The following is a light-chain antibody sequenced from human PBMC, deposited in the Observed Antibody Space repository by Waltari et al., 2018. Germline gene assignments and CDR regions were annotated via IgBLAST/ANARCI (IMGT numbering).Light chain of an antibody. CDR3: SAYISSSTLEL. Sequence: QSALTQPASVSGSPGQSITISCTGTSSDVGGYNYVSWYQQHPGKAPKPMIFDCNNRPSGVSTRFSGSKSGNTASLTTSGLQAEDDADYYCSAYISSSTLELFGGGTRLTVL. J-gene: IGLJ2*01. CDR2: DCN. CDR1: SSDVGGYNY. V-gene: IGLV2-14*03.